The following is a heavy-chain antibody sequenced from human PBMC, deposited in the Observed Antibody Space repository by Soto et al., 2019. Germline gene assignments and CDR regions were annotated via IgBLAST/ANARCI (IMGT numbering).Heavy chain of an antibody. CDR2: IYYSGST. D-gene: IGHD3-10*01. V-gene: IGHV4-59*01. CDR3: AREGSRWRGSGSYFDY. J-gene: IGHJ4*02. Sequence: SETLSLTCTVSGGSISSYYWSWIRQPPGKGLEWIGYIYYSGSTNYNPSLKSRVTISVDTSKNQFSLKLSSVTAADTAVYCCAREGSRWRGSGSYFDYWGQGTLVTVSS. CDR1: GGSISSYY.